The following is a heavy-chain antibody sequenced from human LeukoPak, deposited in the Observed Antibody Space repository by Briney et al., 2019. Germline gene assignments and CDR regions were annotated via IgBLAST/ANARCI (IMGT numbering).Heavy chain of an antibody. J-gene: IGHJ3*02. Sequence: SETLSLTCTVYGGSLSSYYWSWLRQPPGKGLEWIGEINHSGSTNNNPSLKSRVTVLVDASKNQFSLKLSSVTAADSAVYYCARSRAGNDFLSAFYAFDIWGQGTMVTVSS. CDR2: INHSGST. D-gene: IGHD3-3*01. V-gene: IGHV4-34*01. CDR1: GGSLSSYY. CDR3: ARSRAGNDFLSAFYAFDI.